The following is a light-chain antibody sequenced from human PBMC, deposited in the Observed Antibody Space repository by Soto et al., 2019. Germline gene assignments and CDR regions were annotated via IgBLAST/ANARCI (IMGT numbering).Light chain of an antibody. CDR3: QQYYSYALT. V-gene: IGKV1-8*01. CDR2: AAS. Sequence: AIRMTQSPSSFSASTGDRVTITCRASQGISSYLAWYQQKPGKAPKLLIYAASTLQSGVPSRFSGSGSGTDFTLTISCLQSEDFATYYCQQYYSYALTFGGGTKVE. CDR1: QGISSY. J-gene: IGKJ4*01.